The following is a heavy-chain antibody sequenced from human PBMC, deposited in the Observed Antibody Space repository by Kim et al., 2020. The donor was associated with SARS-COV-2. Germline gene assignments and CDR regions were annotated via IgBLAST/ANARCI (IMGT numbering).Heavy chain of an antibody. CDR3: ARPSYTNYDTFDAFDI. Sequence: GESLKISCKGSGYSFTSYWIGWVRQMPGKGLEWMGIIYPGDSDTRYSPSFQGQVTISADKSISTAYLQWSSLKALDTAMYYCARPSYTNYDTFDAFDIWGQGTMVTVSS. CDR2: IYPGDSDT. J-gene: IGHJ3*02. V-gene: IGHV5-51*01. D-gene: IGHD3-9*01. CDR1: GYSFTSYW.